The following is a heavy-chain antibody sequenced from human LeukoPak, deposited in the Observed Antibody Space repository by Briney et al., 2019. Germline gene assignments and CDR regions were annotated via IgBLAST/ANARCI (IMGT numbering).Heavy chain of an antibody. CDR3: AKALGGWELNY. CDR2: ISSNGGST. Sequence: GGSLRLSCAASGFTFSSYAMHRVRQAPGKGLEYVSAISSNGGSTYYANSVKGRFTISRDNSKNTLYLQMNSLRAEDTAVYYCAKALGGWELNYWGQGTLVTVSS. J-gene: IGHJ4*02. V-gene: IGHV3-64*01. D-gene: IGHD4-23*01. CDR1: GFTFSSYA.